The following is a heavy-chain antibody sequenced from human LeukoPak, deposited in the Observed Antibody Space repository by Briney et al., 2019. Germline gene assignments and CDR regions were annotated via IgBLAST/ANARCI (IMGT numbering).Heavy chain of an antibody. CDR1: GGTFSSYA. J-gene: IGHJ2*01. CDR3: ARDGGSGWAYWYFDL. V-gene: IGHV1-69*05. CDR2: IIPIFGTA. D-gene: IGHD6-19*01. Sequence: SVKVSCKASGGTFSSYAISWVRQAPGQGLEWMGGIIPIFGTANYAQKFQGRVTMTRDTSTSTVYMELSSLRSEDTAVYYCARDGGSGWAYWYFDLWGRGTLVTVSS.